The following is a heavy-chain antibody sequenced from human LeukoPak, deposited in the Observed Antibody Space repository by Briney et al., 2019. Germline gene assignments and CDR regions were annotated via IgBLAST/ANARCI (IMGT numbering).Heavy chain of an antibody. CDR1: GDSVSSNTAA. CDR3: ARVKDYYDGSVYYFLDY. J-gene: IGHJ4*02. V-gene: IGHV6-1*01. CDR2: TYFRSKWYY. Sequence: SQTLSLTCAISGDSVSSNTAAWSWIRQSPSRGLEWLGRTYFRSKWYYDYAVSVKSRITINPDTSKSQFSLQLNSVTSEDTAVYFCARVKDYYDGSVYYFLDYWGQGTLVTVSS. D-gene: IGHD3-22*01.